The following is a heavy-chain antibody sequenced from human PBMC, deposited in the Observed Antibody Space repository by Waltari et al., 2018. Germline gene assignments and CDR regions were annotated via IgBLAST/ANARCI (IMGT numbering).Heavy chain of an antibody. CDR1: GGSISSSRYY. D-gene: IGHD6-13*01. V-gene: IGHV4-39*07. Sequence: QLQLQESGPGLVKPSEPLSLTCTVSGGSISSSRYYWCWIRQPPGKGLEWIGSIYYSGSTYYNPSLKSRVTISVDTSKNQFSLKLSSVTAADTAVYYCARDGGSSWYGGYYGMDVWGQGTTVTVSS. CDR2: IYYSGST. CDR3: ARDGGSSWYGGYYGMDV. J-gene: IGHJ6*02.